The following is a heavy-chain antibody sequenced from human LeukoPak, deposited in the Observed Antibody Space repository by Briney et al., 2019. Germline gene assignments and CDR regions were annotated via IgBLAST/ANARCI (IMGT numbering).Heavy chain of an antibody. V-gene: IGHV1-69*04. CDR3: ARVTFSSYYYDSSGYYYGY. Sequence: GASVKVSCKASGGTFSSYAISWVRQAPGQGLEWMGRIIPILGIANYAQKFQGRVTITADKSTSTAYMELSSLRSEDTAVYYCARVTFSSYYYDSSGYYYGYWGQGTLVTVSS. D-gene: IGHD3-22*01. CDR1: GGTFSSYA. CDR2: IIPILGIA. J-gene: IGHJ4*02.